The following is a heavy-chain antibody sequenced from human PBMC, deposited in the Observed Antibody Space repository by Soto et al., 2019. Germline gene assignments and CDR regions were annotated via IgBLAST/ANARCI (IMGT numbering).Heavy chain of an antibody. J-gene: IGHJ4*02. CDR1: GFTFISSF. V-gene: IGHV3-7*03. CDR2: INQDGGVT. Sequence: PSETLSLSCVASGFTFISSFMGWIRQAPGKGLEWVANINQDGGVTYYVDSVEGRFTISRDNTKDSLYLQMNSHRGEDTAIYYCARYYRGSGRYFFDYWGQGTPVTV. D-gene: IGHD6-19*01. CDR3: ARYYRGSGRYFFDY.